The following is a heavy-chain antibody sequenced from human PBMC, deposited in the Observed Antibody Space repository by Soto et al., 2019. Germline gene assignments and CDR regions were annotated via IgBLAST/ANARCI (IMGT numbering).Heavy chain of an antibody. CDR1: GFPFGGYG. CDR3: AKASGIAVAQADY. D-gene: IGHD6-19*01. Sequence: PGGSLRLSCAASGFPFGGYGMNWVRQAPGKGLEWVSSISSTGIYIYYSDSVKGRFTISRDNAKNSLYLQMNSLRAEDTAVYFCAKASGIAVAQADYWGPGTLVTVSS. CDR2: ISSTGIYI. J-gene: IGHJ4*02. V-gene: IGHV3-21*01.